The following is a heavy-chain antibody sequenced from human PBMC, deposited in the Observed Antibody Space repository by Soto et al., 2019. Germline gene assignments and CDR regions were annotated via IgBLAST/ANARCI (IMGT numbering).Heavy chain of an antibody. D-gene: IGHD3-3*01. CDR3: ARPPPMHFDFCSGARNVFAGMDG. J-gene: IGHJ6*02. CDR1: GFTVSSNY. V-gene: IGHV3-53*01. Sequence: GGSVRLSCAASGFTVSSNYMSWVRQAPGKGLEWVSVIYSGGSTYYADSVKGRFTISRDNSKNTLYLQMNSLRAEDTAVYYSARPPPMHFDFCSGARNVFAGMDGWGQGAA. CDR2: IYSGGST.